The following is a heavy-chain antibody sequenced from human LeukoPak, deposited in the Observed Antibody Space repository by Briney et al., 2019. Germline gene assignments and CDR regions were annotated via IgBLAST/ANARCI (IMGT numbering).Heavy chain of an antibody. CDR1: GYRFSNYW. CDR3: ARLYSGSYYPSDY. D-gene: IGHD1-26*01. J-gene: IGHJ4*02. Sequence: GESLKISCKGSGYRFSNYWIGWVRQMPGKGLEWMGIIYPGDSGTRYSPSFQGQVTISADKSISTAYLQWSSLKASDTAMYYCARLYSGSYYPSDYWGQGTLVTVSS. CDR2: IYPGDSGT. V-gene: IGHV5-51*01.